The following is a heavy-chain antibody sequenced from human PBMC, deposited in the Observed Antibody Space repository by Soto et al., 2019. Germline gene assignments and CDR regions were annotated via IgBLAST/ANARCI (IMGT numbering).Heavy chain of an antibody. CDR2: AYYRSKWFD. CDR1: GDSVSSDSAA. D-gene: IGHD2-15*01. J-gene: IGHJ6*02. Sequence: KQSQTLSLPCAISGDSVSSDSAAWNWLRQSPSRGLEWLGRAYYRSKWFDDYALSVKSRITITPDTSRNQLSLQLNSVTPEDTAVYYCARVRYCRGGSCYYGMDVWGQGTTVTVSS. V-gene: IGHV6-1*01. CDR3: ARVRYCRGGSCYYGMDV.